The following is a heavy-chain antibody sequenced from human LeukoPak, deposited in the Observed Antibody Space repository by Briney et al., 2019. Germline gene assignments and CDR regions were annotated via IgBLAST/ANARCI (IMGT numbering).Heavy chain of an antibody. CDR3: ARDNIAAAGILFFDY. J-gene: IGHJ4*02. D-gene: IGHD6-13*01. V-gene: IGHV4-4*07. CDR1: GGSISSYY. CDR2: IYTSGSA. Sequence: SETLSLTCTVSGGSISSYYWSWIRQPAGKGLEWIGRIYTSGSANYNPSLKSRVTMSVDTSKNQFSLKLSSVTAADTAVYYCARDNIAAAGILFFDYWGQGTLVTVSS.